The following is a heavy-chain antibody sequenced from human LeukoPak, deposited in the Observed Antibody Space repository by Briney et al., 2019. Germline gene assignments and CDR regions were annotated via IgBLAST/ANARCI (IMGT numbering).Heavy chain of an antibody. CDR2: IIPIFGTA. V-gene: IGHV1-69*06. CDR1: GGIFNNYA. Sequence: SVKVSCKASGGIFNNYAFTWVRQAPGQGLEWMGGIIPIFGTANYAQKFQGRVTITADKSTSTAYMELSSLRSEDTAVYYCASSGSPHKYNWFDPWGQGTLVTVSS. J-gene: IGHJ5*02. CDR3: ASSGSPHKYNWFDP. D-gene: IGHD1-26*01.